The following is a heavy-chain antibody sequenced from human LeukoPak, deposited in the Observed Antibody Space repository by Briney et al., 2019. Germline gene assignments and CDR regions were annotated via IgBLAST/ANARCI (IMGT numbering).Heavy chain of an antibody. J-gene: IGHJ6*02. CDR2: IIPIFGTA. CDR1: GGTFSSYA. Sequence: SVKVSCKASGGTFSSYAISWVRQAPGQGLEWMGGIIPIFGTANYAQKFQGRVTITTDESTSTAYMEPSSLRSEDTAVYYCARHYDSTAVAPQMDVWGQGTTVTVSS. CDR3: ARHYDSTAVAPQMDV. V-gene: IGHV1-69*05. D-gene: IGHD3-16*01.